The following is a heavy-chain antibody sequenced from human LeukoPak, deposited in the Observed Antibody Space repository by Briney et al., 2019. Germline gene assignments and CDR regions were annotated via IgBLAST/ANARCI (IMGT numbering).Heavy chain of an antibody. D-gene: IGHD3-10*01. V-gene: IGHV4-4*02. CDR3: ARGITMVRGVIIGNWFDP. J-gene: IGHJ5*02. CDR2: IYHSGST. Sequence: SETLSLTCGVSGGSISSSNRWTWVRQPPGKGLEWIGEIYHSGSTNYNPSLKSRVTISVDTSKNQFSLKLSSVTAADTAVYYCARGITMVRGVIIGNWFDPWGQGTLVTVSS. CDR1: GGSISSSNR.